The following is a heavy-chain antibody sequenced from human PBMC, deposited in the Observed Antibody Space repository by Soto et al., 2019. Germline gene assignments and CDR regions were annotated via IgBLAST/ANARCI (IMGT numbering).Heavy chain of an antibody. V-gene: IGHV4-4*02. D-gene: IGHD1-26*01. J-gene: IGHJ4*02. Sequence: XETLSLTCAFFVVSISNSNWWTWVRQPPGKGLDWIGEIFHSGSTNYNSSLMGRVTISVDKANNQFSLKLSSVTAADTAVYYCANRPIVGAAIWGQGTLVTVSS. CDR3: ANRPIVGAAI. CDR2: IFHSGST. CDR1: VVSISNSNW.